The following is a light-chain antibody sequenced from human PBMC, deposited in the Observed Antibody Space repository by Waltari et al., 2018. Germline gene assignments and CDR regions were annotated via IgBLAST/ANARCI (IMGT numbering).Light chain of an antibody. CDR3: QQYGSSPPFT. CDR1: QSISSSS. CDR2: GAS. J-gene: IGKJ2*01. V-gene: IGKV3-20*01. Sequence: EIVLTQSPGTLSPSTGERVTLSCRASQSISSSSLAWYRPKPGQAPSLLIHGASSRATVIPDRFSGSGSGTDFTLTISRLEPEDFAVYYCQQYGSSPPFTFGQGTKLEI.